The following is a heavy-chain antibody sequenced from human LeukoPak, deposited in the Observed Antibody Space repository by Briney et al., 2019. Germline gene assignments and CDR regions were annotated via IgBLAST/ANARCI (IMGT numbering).Heavy chain of an antibody. CDR2: INPSGGST. J-gene: IGHJ5*02. D-gene: IGHD1-26*01. V-gene: IGHV1-46*01. CDR3: ARSFWPRNWFDP. CDR1: GYTFTSYY. Sequence: ASVKVSCKASGYTFTSYYMHWVRQAPGQGLEWMGIINPSGGSTSYAQKFQGGVTMTRDTSTSTVYMELSSLRSEDTAVYYCARSFWPRNWFDPWGQGTLVTVSS.